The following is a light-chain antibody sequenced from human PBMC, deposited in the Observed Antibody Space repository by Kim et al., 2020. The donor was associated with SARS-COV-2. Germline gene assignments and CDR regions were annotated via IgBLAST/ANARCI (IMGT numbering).Light chain of an antibody. Sequence: SLSPGDRAPVYGRASQSVTSYVSWYQQKPGQAPSLLIYDASTWATGVPARFSGSGSGTDFALTISSLELEDFAVYYCQQRTNWPRTFGQGTKVDIK. V-gene: IGKV3-11*01. CDR3: QQRTNWPRT. CDR1: QSVTSY. CDR2: DAS. J-gene: IGKJ1*01.